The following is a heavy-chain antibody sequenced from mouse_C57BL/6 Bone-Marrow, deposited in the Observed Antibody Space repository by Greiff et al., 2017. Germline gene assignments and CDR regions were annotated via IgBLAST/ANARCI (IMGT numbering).Heavy chain of an antibody. Sequence: VHVKQSGPGLAKPSQTLSLTCSVTGYSITSDYWNWIRKFPGNKLEYMGYISYSGSTYYNPSPNSRLSITRDTSKNQYYLQLNSVTTEDTATYYCARLETGNYFDYWGQGTTLTVSS. CDR2: ISYSGST. CDR3: ARLETGNYFDY. J-gene: IGHJ2*01. D-gene: IGHD4-1*01. CDR1: GYSITSDY. V-gene: IGHV3-8*01.